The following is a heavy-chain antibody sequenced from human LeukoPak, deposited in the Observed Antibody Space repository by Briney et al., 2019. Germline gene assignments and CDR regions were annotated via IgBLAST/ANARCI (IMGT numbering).Heavy chain of an antibody. J-gene: IGHJ4*02. V-gene: IGHV3-21*04. Sequence: GGSLRLSCAASGFTFSSYSMNWVRQAPGKGLEWVSSISSSSSYIYYADSVKGRFTISRDNSKNTLYLQMNSLRAEDTAVYYCAKLSGYSGYDYPEDYWGQGTLVTVSS. CDR3: AKLSGYSGYDYPEDY. D-gene: IGHD5-12*01. CDR1: GFTFSSYS. CDR2: ISSSSSYI.